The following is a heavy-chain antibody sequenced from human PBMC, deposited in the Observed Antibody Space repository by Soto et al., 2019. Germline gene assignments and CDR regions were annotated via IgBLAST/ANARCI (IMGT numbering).Heavy chain of an antibody. CDR2: ISWNSGSI. D-gene: IGHD6-13*01. Sequence: PGGSLRLSCAASGFTFDDYAMHWVRQAPGKGLEWVSGISWNSGSIGYADSVKGRFTISRDNAKNSLYLQMNSLRAEDTALYYCAKGEGAKYSSSWGYYYGMDVWGQGTTVTVSS. V-gene: IGHV3-9*01. J-gene: IGHJ6*02. CDR1: GFTFDDYA. CDR3: AKGEGAKYSSSWGYYYGMDV.